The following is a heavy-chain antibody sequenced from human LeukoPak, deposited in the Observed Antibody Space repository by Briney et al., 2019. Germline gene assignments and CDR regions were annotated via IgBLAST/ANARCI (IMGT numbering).Heavy chain of an antibody. Sequence: SETLSLTCTVSGGSISSYYWSWTRQPPGKGLEWIGYIYYSGSTNYNPSLKSRVTISVDTSKNQFSLKLSSVTAADTAVYYCAGQYYDILTGYTESWGQGTLVTVSS. CDR2: IYYSGST. J-gene: IGHJ4*02. D-gene: IGHD3-9*01. CDR1: GGSISSYY. V-gene: IGHV4-59*01. CDR3: AGQYYDILTGYTES.